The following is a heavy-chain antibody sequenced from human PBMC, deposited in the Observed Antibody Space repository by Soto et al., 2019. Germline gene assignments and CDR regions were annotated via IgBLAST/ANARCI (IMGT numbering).Heavy chain of an antibody. J-gene: IGHJ4*02. V-gene: IGHV2-5*02. Sequence: QITLKESGPTLVKPTQTLTLTCTFSGFSLSTSGVGVGWIRQPPGKALEWLALIYWDDDKRYSPSLKSRLTIAKDTTKNHVVLTMTNMDPVDTATYDCAHIASGSYIASFDYWGQGTLVTVSS. CDR2: IYWDDDK. D-gene: IGHD1-26*01. CDR3: AHIASGSYIASFDY. CDR1: GFSLSTSGVG.